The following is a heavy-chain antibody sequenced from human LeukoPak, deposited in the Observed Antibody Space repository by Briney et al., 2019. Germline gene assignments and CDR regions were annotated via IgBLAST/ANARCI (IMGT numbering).Heavy chain of an antibody. D-gene: IGHD2-2*01. CDR3: AKDHQLLNSEDNWFGP. Sequence: GGSLRLSCAASGFTFSSYAMSWVRQAPGKGLEWVSAISGSGGSTYYADSVKGRFTISRDNSKNTLYLQMNSLRAEDTAVYYCAKDHQLLNSEDNWFGPWGQGTLVTVSS. J-gene: IGHJ5*02. V-gene: IGHV3-23*01. CDR2: ISGSGGST. CDR1: GFTFSSYA.